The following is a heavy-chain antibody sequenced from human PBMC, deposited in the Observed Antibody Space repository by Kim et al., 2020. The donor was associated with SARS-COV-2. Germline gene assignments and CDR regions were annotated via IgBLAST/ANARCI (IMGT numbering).Heavy chain of an antibody. Sequence: SETLSLTCAVYGGSFSGYHWSCIRQPPGKGLEWIGEINHSGSTNYNPSLKSRVTISLDTSKNQFSLKLSSVTAAATAVYYCARAGLSSSWANGFDPWGQG. V-gene: IGHV4-34*01. D-gene: IGHD6-13*01. CDR1: GGSFSGYH. CDR3: ARAGLSSSWANGFDP. CDR2: INHSGST. J-gene: IGHJ5*02.